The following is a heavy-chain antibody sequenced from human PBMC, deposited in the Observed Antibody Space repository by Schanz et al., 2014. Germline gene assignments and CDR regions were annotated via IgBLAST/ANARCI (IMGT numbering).Heavy chain of an antibody. Sequence: QVPLVESGGGVVQPGRSLRLSCAASGFNFSNYDIHWVRQAPGKGLEWVALIYYNGTNKYYADSVKGRFTISRDNSQNTLYLQMNTLRTEDTAVYYCARGREVVAKIFDVWGQGTMVTVSS. J-gene: IGHJ3*01. CDR2: IYYNGTNK. D-gene: IGHD3-22*01. CDR3: ARGREVVAKIFDV. V-gene: IGHV3-30*03. CDR1: GFNFSNYD.